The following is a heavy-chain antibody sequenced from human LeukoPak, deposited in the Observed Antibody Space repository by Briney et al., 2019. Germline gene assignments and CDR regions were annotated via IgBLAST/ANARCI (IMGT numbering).Heavy chain of an antibody. J-gene: IGHJ5*01. Sequence: GGSLRLSCAASGFTFSSYAMNWIRQAPGKGLEWVSSISGSGDSTYYADSVKGRFTISRDNSKNTLYLQMSSLRAEDTAVYYCAKDAVRGSGRINWFDSWGQGTLVTVSS. D-gene: IGHD3-10*01. CDR2: ISGSGDST. CDR3: AKDAVRGSGRINWFDS. V-gene: IGHV3-23*01. CDR1: GFTFSSYA.